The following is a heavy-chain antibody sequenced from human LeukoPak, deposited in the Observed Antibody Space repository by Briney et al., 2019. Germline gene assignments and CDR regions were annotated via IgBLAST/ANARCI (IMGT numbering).Heavy chain of an antibody. CDR3: AKAMDDILTSPVY. D-gene: IGHD3-9*01. V-gene: IGHV3-9*03. Sequence: GGSLRLSCAASGFTFDDYAMHWVRQAPGKGLEWVSGMSWNSGSIGYADSVKGRFTISRDNAKNSLYLQMNSLRAEDMALYYCAKAMDDILTSPVYWGQGTLVTVSS. CDR1: GFTFDDYA. CDR2: MSWNSGSI. J-gene: IGHJ4*02.